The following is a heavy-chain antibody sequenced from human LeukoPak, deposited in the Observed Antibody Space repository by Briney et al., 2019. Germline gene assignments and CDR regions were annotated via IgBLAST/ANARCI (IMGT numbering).Heavy chain of an antibody. CDR2: IDSNGGST. D-gene: IGHD4-17*01. J-gene: IGHJ4*02. Sequence: GGSLRLSCAASGFTFSIYTMHWVRQAPGKGLESVSAIDSNGGSTYYANSVKGRFTISRDNSKNTLYLQMGSLRDEDMAVYYCARETTGTFDYWGQGTLVTVSS. CDR1: GFTFSIYT. V-gene: IGHV3-64*01. CDR3: ARETTGTFDY.